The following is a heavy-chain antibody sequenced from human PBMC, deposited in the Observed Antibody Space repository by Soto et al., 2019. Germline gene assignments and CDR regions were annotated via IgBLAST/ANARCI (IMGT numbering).Heavy chain of an antibody. CDR3: ARAGLGSGRTEGGLD. D-gene: IGHD3-10*01. CDR2: ISYDGSNK. J-gene: IGHJ4*02. CDR1: GFTFSSYA. Sequence: QVQLVESGGGVVQPGRSLRLSCAASGFTFSSYAMHWVRQAPGKGLEWVAVISYDGSNKYYADSVKGRFTISRDNSKNTLYLQMNSLRAEDTAVYYCARAGLGSGRTEGGLDWGQGTLVTVSS. V-gene: IGHV3-30-3*01.